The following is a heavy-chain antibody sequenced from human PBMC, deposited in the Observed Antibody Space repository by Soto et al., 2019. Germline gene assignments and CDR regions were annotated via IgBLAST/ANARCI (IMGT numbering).Heavy chain of an antibody. D-gene: IGHD3-10*01. CDR3: ASRPSGRYRPNWFDP. CDR1: GASISPYY. V-gene: IGHV4-34*01. Sequence: PSETLSLTCTVSGASISPYYWSWIRQPPGKGLEWIGEINHSGSTNYNPSLKSRVTISVDTSKNQFSLKLSSVTAADTAVYYCASRPSGRYRPNWFDPWGQGTLVTVSS. J-gene: IGHJ5*02. CDR2: INHSGST.